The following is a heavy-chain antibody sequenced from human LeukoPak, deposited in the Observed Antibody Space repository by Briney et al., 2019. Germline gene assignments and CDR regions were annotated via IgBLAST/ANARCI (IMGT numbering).Heavy chain of an antibody. CDR2: IIPIIGIA. V-gene: IGHV1-69*04. CDR1: RGIFTRSA. CDR3: ARDLPPCYFDY. J-gene: IGHJ4*02. Sequence: RLSSTAARGIFTRSAISCVRQAPGHRLEWRGRIIPIIGIANYAQKFQGRVTITADKSTSTAYMDLSSLRSEDTAVYYCARDLPPCYFDYWGQGTLVTVSS.